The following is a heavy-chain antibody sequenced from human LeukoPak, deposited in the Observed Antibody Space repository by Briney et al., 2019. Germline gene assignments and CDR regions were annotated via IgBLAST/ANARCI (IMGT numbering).Heavy chain of an antibody. CDR3: ARGSLGYSYGPDY. J-gene: IGHJ4*02. Sequence: PSETLSLTCAVYGGSFSGYYWSWIRQPPGKGLEWIGEINHSGSTNYNPSLTSRVTISVDTSKNQFSLKLSSVTAADTAVYYCARGSLGYSYGPDYWGQGTLVTVSS. CDR1: GGSFSGYY. D-gene: IGHD5-18*01. V-gene: IGHV4-34*01. CDR2: INHSGST.